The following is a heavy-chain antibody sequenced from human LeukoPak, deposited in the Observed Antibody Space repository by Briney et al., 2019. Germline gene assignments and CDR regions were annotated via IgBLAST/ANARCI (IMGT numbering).Heavy chain of an antibody. V-gene: IGHV1-69*01. CDR2: IIPIFGTA. CDR1: GGTFSSYA. D-gene: IGHD6-19*01. Sequence: SVKVSCKASGGTFSSYAISWVRQAPGQGLEWMGGIIPIFGTANYAQKFQGRVTITADESTSTAYMELSSLRSEDTTVYYCAREGRGIAVAGTPVWGQGTMVTVSS. J-gene: IGHJ3*01. CDR3: AREGRGIAVAGTPV.